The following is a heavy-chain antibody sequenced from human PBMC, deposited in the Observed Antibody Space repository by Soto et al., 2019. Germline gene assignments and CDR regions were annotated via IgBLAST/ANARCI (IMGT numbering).Heavy chain of an antibody. CDR2: IYYSGTT. CDR3: ARHTPPARFDY. J-gene: IGHJ4*02. V-gene: IGHV4-59*01. CDR1: GGSIRSYY. Sequence: SETLSLTCTVSGGSIRSYYWSWIRQPPGKGLEWIGYIYYSGTTKYNPSLRSRVTISVDTSKNQFSLKLSSVTAADTAMYYCARHTPPARFDYWGQGTLVTVSS.